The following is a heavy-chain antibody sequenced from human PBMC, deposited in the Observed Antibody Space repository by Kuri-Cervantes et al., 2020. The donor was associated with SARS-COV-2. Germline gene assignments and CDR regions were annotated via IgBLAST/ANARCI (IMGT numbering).Heavy chain of an antibody. CDR1: GFTFSSYW. CDR2: IKQDGSEK. V-gene: IGHV3-7*01. J-gene: IGHJ4*02. Sequence: GESLKISCAASGFTFSSYWVSWVRQAPGKGLEWVANIKQDGSEKYYVDSVKGRFTISRDNAKNSLYLQMNSLRAEDTAVYYCARSGSSWYFWERLLFDYWGQGTLVTVSS. CDR3: ARSGSSWYFWERLLFDY. D-gene: IGHD6-13*01.